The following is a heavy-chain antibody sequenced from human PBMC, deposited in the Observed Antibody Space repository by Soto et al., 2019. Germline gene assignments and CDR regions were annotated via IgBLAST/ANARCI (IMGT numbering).Heavy chain of an antibody. D-gene: IGHD3-22*01. CDR2: IIPIFGTA. CDR3: ARATYYYDSSGYYYLTEGWFDP. V-gene: IGHV1-69*13. J-gene: IGHJ5*02. Sequence: SVKVSCKASGGTFSSYAISWVRQAPGQGLEWMGGIIPIFGTANYAQKFQGRVTITADESTSTAYMELSSLRSEDTAVYYCARATYYYDSSGYYYLTEGWFDPWGQGTLVTVSS. CDR1: GGTFSSYA.